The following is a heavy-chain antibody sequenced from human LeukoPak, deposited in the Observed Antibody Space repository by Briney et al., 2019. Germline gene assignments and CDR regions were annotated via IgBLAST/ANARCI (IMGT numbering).Heavy chain of an antibody. CDR1: GKTLSDLS. CDR2: SDPEDGER. V-gene: IGHV1-24*01. J-gene: IGHJ4*02. D-gene: IGHD5-18*01. CDR3: VTGFTTMAVDYFDY. Sequence: GASVKVSCKVSGKTLSDLSIHWLRQPPGKGLEWLGGSDPEDGERIYAPVFQGRVTMTEDTSIDTAYMELSSLRSEDTAVYYCVTGFTTMAVDYFDYWGQGTLVTVSP.